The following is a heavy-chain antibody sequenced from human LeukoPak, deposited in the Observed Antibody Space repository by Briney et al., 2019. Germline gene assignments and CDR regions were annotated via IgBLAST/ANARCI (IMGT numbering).Heavy chain of an antibody. CDR1: GFTFGDYA. CDR3: ARQNYGSAPLRY. Sequence: GSLRLSCTASGFTFGDYAMSWIRQPPGKGLEWIGEINHSGSTNYNPSLMSRVTISVDTSKNQFSLKLSSVTAADTAVYFCARQNYGSAPLRYWGQGTLVTVSS. V-gene: IGHV4-34*01. CDR2: INHSGST. D-gene: IGHD3-10*01. J-gene: IGHJ4*02.